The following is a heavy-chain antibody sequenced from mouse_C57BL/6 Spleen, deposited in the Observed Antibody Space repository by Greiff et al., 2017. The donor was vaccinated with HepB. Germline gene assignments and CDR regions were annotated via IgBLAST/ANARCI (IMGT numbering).Heavy chain of an antibody. Sequence: VQLQQSGPELVKPGASVKISCKASGYAFSSSWMNWVKQRPGKGLEWIGRIYPGDGDTNYNGKFKGKATLTADKSSSTAYMQLSSLTSEDSAVYFCARDRYYDYDVGETFDYWGQGTTLTVSS. CDR2: IYPGDGDT. CDR1: GYAFSSSW. CDR3: ARDRYYDYDVGETFDY. D-gene: IGHD2-4*01. J-gene: IGHJ2*01. V-gene: IGHV1-82*01.